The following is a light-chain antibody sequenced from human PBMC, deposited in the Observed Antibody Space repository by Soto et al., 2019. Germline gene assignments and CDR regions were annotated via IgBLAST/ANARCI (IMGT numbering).Light chain of an antibody. J-gene: IGLJ1*01. Sequence: QSALTQPPSASGSPGQSVTISCTGTSSDVGGYNYVSWYQQHPGKAPKLMIYEVSKRPSGVPDRFSGSKSDNTASLTVSGLQAEDEADYYCCSYAGSSTYVFGTGTKLTVL. CDR1: SSDVGGYNY. CDR2: EVS. V-gene: IGLV2-8*01. CDR3: CSYAGSSTYV.